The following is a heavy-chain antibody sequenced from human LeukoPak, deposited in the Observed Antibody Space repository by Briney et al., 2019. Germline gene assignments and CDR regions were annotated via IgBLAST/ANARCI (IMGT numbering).Heavy chain of an antibody. J-gene: IGHJ3*02. CDR3: ARAELGNYYGSGTAFDI. V-gene: IGHV4-39*07. Sequence: SETLSLTCTVSGGSISSSNYYWGWIRQPTGKGLDWIGNILYSGTAYYNPSLKSRVTISVDTTKNQFSLKLSSVTAADTAVYYCARAELGNYYGSGTAFDIWGQGTMVTVSS. CDR1: GGSISSSNYY. CDR2: ILYSGTA. D-gene: IGHD3-10*01.